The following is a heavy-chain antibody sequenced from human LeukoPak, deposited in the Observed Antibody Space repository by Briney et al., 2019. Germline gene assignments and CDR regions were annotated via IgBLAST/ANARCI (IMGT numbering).Heavy chain of an antibody. D-gene: IGHD3-10*01. CDR1: GDSVRNGDYY. CDR2: IYYTGKT. Sequence: SETLSLTCTVSGDSVRNGDYYWSWLRQPPGKALEWIGYIYYTGKTYYNPSLEGRVTILVDTSRNHFSVKLSSVTAADTAVYYCARSQNYYGSGDYWSQGTLVTVSS. V-gene: IGHV4-61*03. CDR3: ARSQNYYGSGDY. J-gene: IGHJ4*02.